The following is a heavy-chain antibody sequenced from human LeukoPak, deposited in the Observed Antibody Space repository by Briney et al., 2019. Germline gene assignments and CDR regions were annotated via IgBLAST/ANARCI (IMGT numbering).Heavy chain of an antibody. CDR1: GFTFSSHW. CDR2: INSDGSST. V-gene: IGHV3-74*01. D-gene: IGHD5-18*01. J-gene: IGHJ4*02. CDR3: ARGPDVDTAMVLGGDY. Sequence: GGSLRLSCAASGFTFSSHWMHWVRQAPGKGLVWVSRINSDGSSTSYADSVKGRFTISRDNAKNTLYLQMNSLRAEDTAVYYCARGPDVDTAMVLGGDYWGQGTLVTVSS.